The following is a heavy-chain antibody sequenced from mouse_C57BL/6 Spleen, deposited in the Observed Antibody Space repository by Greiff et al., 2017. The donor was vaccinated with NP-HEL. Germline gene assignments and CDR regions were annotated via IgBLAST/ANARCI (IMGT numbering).Heavy chain of an antibody. CDR3: ASYYDYDEGFAY. V-gene: IGHV1-42*01. Sequence: EVMLVESGPELVKPGASVKISCKASGYSFTGYYMNWVKQSPEKSLEWIGEINPSTGGTTYNQKFKAKATLTVDKSSSTAYMQLKSLTSEDSAVYCCASYYDYDEGFAYWGQATLVTVSA. D-gene: IGHD2-4*01. CDR1: GYSFTGYY. CDR2: INPSTGGT. J-gene: IGHJ3*01.